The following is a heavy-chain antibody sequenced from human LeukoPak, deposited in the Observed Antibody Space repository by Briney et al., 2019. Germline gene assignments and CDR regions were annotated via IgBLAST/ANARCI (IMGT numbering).Heavy chain of an antibody. V-gene: IGHV1-8*03. J-gene: IGHJ3*02. CDR2: LNPNSGNT. CDR3: ARAPCSSFDI. D-gene: IGHD2-15*01. CDR1: GYTFTSSE. Sequence: ASVRVSCKASGYTFTSSEIHWVRQAPGQGREWMGWLNPNSGNTGYAQKFQGRVTFTRESSTSTAYMEVTRLRSEDTAVYYCARAPCSSFDIWGQGTMVTVST.